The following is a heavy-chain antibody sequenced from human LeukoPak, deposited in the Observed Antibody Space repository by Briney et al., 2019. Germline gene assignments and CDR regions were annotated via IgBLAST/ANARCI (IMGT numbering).Heavy chain of an antibody. Sequence: SETLSLTCAVYGGSFSGYYWSWIRQPPGKGLEWIGEINHSGSTNYHPSLKSRVTISVDTSKNQFSLKLSSVTAADTAVYYCARVVVGAKNFYYYYMDVWGKGTTVTVSS. CDR1: GGSFSGYY. J-gene: IGHJ6*03. D-gene: IGHD1-26*01. CDR3: ARVVVGAKNFYYYYMDV. V-gene: IGHV4-34*01. CDR2: INHSGST.